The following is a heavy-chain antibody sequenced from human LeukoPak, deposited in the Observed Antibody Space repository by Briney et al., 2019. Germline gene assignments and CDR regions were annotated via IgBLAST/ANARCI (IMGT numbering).Heavy chain of an antibody. D-gene: IGHD2-2*01. V-gene: IGHV4-30-4*01. Sequence: SETLSLACTVSGGSISSGDYYWSWIRQPPGKGLEWIGYIYYSGSTYYNPSLKSRVTISVDTSKNQFSLKLSSVTAADTAVYYCARGDCSSTSCYVNWFDPWGQGTLVTVSS. CDR3: ARGDCSSTSCYVNWFDP. J-gene: IGHJ5*02. CDR1: GGSISSGDYY. CDR2: IYYSGST.